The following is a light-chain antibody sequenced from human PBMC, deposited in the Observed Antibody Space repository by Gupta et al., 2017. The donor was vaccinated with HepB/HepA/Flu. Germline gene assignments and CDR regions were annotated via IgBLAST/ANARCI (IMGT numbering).Light chain of an antibody. Sequence: QSALTHPASLSGSPGQSITISCTGTSSDVGSYNLVSWYQQHPGKAPKLIIYEGSKRPSGVSNRFSGSNSATTASLTISGLQAEDDSDYYCCSYAGSVVFGGGTKLTVL. J-gene: IGLJ3*02. CDR2: EGS. CDR1: SSDVGSYNL. CDR3: CSYAGSVV. V-gene: IGLV2-23*01.